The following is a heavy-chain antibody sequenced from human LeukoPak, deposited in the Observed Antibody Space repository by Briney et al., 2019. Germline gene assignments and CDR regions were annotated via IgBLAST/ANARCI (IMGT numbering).Heavy chain of an antibody. V-gene: IGHV3-23*01. CDR1: GFSFSSYA. CDR3: AKFPLFRDGSSGWSAYFDD. D-gene: IGHD6-19*01. J-gene: IGHJ4*02. Sequence: PGGSLRLSCAASGFSFSSYAMTWVRQAPGKGLEWVSAIRASGGMTYYADSVKGRFTISRDNSENTLYLQMNSLRAEDTAVYYCAKFPLFRDGSSGWSAYFDDWGQGTLVTVSS. CDR2: IRASGGMT.